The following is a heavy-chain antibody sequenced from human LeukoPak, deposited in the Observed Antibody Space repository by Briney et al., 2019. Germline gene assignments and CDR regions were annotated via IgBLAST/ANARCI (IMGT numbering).Heavy chain of an antibody. CDR2: ISSSGSTI. J-gene: IGHJ3*02. CDR3: ARDGDARAFDI. V-gene: IGHV3-48*03. D-gene: IGHD2-21*02. CDR1: GFTFSSYE. Sequence: PGGPLRLSCAASGFTFSSYEMSWVRQAPGKGVEWVSYISSSGSTIYYADSVKGRFTISRDNAKNSLYLQMNSLRAEDTAVNYCARDGDARAFDIWGQGTMVTVSS.